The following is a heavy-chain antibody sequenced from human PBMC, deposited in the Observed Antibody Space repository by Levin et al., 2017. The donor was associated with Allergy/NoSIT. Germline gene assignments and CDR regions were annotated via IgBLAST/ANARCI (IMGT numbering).Heavy chain of an antibody. Sequence: PGGSLRLSCAASGFTFSRYDMHWVRQAAGKGLEWVSAIGLAGDTHYPDSVKGRFTISREDAKNSVYLQMNSLTAGDTAVYYCARGGFMVRGIDLPDYWGQGTLVTVSS. CDR3: ARGGFMVRGIDLPDY. CDR2: IGLAGDT. V-gene: IGHV3-13*04. J-gene: IGHJ4*02. D-gene: IGHD3-10*01. CDR1: GFTFSRYD.